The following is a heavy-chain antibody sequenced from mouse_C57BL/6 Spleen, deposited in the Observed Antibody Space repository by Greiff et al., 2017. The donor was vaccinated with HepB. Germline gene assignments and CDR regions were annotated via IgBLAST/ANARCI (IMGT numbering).Heavy chain of an antibody. CDR2: IYPGSGNT. CDR1: GYTFTDYY. CDR3: ARYYDYGLDY. V-gene: IGHV1-76*01. D-gene: IGHD2-4*01. Sequence: QVQLQQSGAELVRPGASVKLSCKASGYTFTDYYINWVKQRPGQGLEWIARIYPGSGNTYYNEKFKGKATLTAEKSSSTAYMQLSSLTSEDSAVYFCARYYDYGLDYWGQGTTLTVSS. J-gene: IGHJ2*01.